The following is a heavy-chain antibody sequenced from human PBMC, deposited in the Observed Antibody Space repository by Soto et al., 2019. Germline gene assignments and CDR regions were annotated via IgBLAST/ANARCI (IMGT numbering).Heavy chain of an antibody. D-gene: IGHD4-4*01. CDR1: GFTFSSYA. CDR3: AKAPVPDYTAYGSCVFEL. J-gene: IGHJ1*01. CDR2: IVGSGGRT. Sequence: EVPLLESGGGLVQPGGSLRLSCVASGFTFSSYAMSWVRQAPGKGLEWVSSIVGSGGRTYYADSVQGRFTISRDNSKSTLYLQMNSLGAEDTAIFYCAKAPVPDYTAYGSCVFELWGRGTLVTVSS. V-gene: IGHV3-23*01.